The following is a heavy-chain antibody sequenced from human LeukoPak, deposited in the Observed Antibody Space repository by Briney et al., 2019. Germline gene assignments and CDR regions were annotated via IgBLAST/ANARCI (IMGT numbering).Heavy chain of an antibody. CDR1: GFTFSSYW. CDR3: ARDGGYTYGYGIDS. Sequence: GGSLRLSCAASGFTFSSYWMHWVRQASGKGLVWVSRINSDGSSTSYPDSVKGRFTISRDNAKNTLYLQMNSLRVEDTAVYYRARDGGYTYGYGIDSWGQGTLVTVSS. V-gene: IGHV3-74*01. J-gene: IGHJ4*02. CDR2: INSDGSST. D-gene: IGHD5-18*01.